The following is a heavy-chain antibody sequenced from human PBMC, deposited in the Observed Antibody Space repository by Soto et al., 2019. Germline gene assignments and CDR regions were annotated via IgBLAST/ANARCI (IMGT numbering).Heavy chain of an antibody. J-gene: IGHJ6*02. CDR1: GYTFTSYG. CDR2: ISAYNGNT. Sequence: QVQLVQSGAEVKKPGASVKVSCKASGYTFTSYGISWVRQAPGQGLEWMGWISAYNGNTNYAQKLQGRVTMTTDTSTSTAYMERRSMRSDDTDEYYCARSSSSGYNYYYGMDVWGQGTTVTVSS. V-gene: IGHV1-18*01. CDR3: ARSSSSGYNYYYGMDV. D-gene: IGHD6-6*01.